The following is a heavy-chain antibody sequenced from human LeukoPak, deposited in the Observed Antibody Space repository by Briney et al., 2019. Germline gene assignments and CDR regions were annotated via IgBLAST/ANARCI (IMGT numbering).Heavy chain of an antibody. CDR1: GFTFSDYY. Sequence: GGSLRLSCAASGFTFSDYYMSWTRQAPGKGLEWVSYISSRESTIYYADSVKGRFTISRDSAKNSLYLQMNSLRADDTAAYYCARVPRYGSGSYYSLDHWGQGTLVTVSS. J-gene: IGHJ4*02. D-gene: IGHD3-10*01. V-gene: IGHV3-11*01. CDR2: ISSRESTI. CDR3: ARVPRYGSGSYYSLDH.